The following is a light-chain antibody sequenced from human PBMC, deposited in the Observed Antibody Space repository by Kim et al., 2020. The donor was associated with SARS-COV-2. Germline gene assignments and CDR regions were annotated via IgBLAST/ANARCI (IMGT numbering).Light chain of an antibody. Sequence: EILLTQSPGTLSLSPGDTATLSCRASQSLGSSLLGWYQQKPGQTPRLLIHDVSRRVTGIPDRFSGSGSGTDFTLTITRLEPEDFAVYYCQHYGYPPRMFGQGTKVDIK. CDR2: DVS. CDR3: QHYGYPPRM. J-gene: IGKJ1*01. V-gene: IGKV3-20*01. CDR1: QSLGSSL.